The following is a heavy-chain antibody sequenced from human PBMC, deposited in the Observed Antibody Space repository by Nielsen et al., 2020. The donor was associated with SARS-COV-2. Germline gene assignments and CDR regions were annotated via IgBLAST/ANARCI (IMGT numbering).Heavy chain of an antibody. CDR2: ISYDGSNK. J-gene: IGHJ6*02. CDR3: ARAVVGYCSGGSCYQAGEQYYYGMDV. Sequence: VRQAPGKGLEWVAVISYDGSNKYYADSVKGRFTISRDNSKNTLYLQMNSLRAEDTAVYYCARAVVGYCSGGSCYQAGEQYYYGMDVWGQGTTGTVSS. V-gene: IGHV3-30-3*01. D-gene: IGHD2-15*01.